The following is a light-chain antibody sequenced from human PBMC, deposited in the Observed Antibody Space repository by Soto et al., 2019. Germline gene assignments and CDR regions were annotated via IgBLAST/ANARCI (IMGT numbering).Light chain of an antibody. CDR1: SSDVGDYNY. J-gene: IGLJ1*01. Sequence: ARTEPGSGFESPGRSITNSCTGTSSDVGDYNYVSWYQQHPGKAPKLMIYEVSNRPSGVSNRFSASKSGNTASLTISGLHAEDEADYYCSSYTGSSTYVFGTGTKATVL. CDR2: EVS. V-gene: IGLV2-14*01. CDR3: SSYTGSSTYV.